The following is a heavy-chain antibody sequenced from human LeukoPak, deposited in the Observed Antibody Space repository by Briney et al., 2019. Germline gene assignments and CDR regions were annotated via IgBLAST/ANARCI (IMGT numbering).Heavy chain of an antibody. Sequence: GGSLRVSCAASGFTFSSYAMHWVRQTPGKGLEWVAVISYDGSNKYYADSVKGRFTISRDNSKNTLYLQMNSLRAEDTAVYYCARDVGWGQGTLVTVSS. V-gene: IGHV3-30-3*01. CDR2: ISYDGSNK. CDR3: ARDVG. CDR1: GFTFSSYA. J-gene: IGHJ4*02.